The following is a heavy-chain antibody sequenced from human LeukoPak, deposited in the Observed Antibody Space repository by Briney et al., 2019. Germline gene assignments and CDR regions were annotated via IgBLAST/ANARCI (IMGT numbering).Heavy chain of an antibody. D-gene: IGHD3-10*01. V-gene: IGHV4-34*01. Sequence: PSETLSLTCAVYGGSFSGYYWSWIRQPPGKGLEWIGEINHSGSTNYNPSLKSRVTISVDTSKNQFSLKLSSVTAADTAVYYCARGRYYYGSGSYYNTYYYYYYMDVWGKGTTVTVSS. J-gene: IGHJ6*03. CDR1: GGSFSGYY. CDR3: ARGRYYYGSGSYYNTYYYYYYMDV. CDR2: INHSGST.